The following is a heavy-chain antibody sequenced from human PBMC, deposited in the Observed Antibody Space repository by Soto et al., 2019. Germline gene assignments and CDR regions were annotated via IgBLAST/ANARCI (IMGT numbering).Heavy chain of an antibody. Sequence: QVQLVQSGAEVKKPGASVKVSCKASGYTFTGYYMHWVRQAPGQGLEWMGWINPNSGGTNYAQKFQGRVTMTRDTSISTAYMELSRLRSDDTAVYYCARVVTMVRGSIDWFDPWGQGTLVTVSS. CDR2: INPNSGGT. V-gene: IGHV1-2*02. J-gene: IGHJ5*02. CDR1: GYTFTGYY. D-gene: IGHD3-10*01. CDR3: ARVVTMVRGSIDWFDP.